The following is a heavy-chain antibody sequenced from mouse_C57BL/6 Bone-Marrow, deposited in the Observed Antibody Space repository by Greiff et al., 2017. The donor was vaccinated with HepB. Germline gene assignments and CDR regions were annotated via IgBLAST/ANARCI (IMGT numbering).Heavy chain of an antibody. CDR3: AREGSSGYYYAMDY. CDR1: GYTFTSYW. CDR2: IDPSDSYT. D-gene: IGHD3-2*02. J-gene: IGHJ4*01. V-gene: IGHV1-59*01. Sequence: VQLQQPGAELVRPGTSVKLSCKASGYTFTSYWMHWVKQRPGQGLEWIGVIDPSDSYTNYNQKFKGKATLTVDTSSSTAYMHLSSLTSEDSAVYYCAREGSSGYYYAMDYWGQGTSVTVSS.